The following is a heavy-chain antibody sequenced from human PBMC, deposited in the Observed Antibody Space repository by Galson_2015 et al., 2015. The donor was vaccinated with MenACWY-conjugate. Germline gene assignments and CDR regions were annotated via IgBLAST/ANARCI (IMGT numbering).Heavy chain of an antibody. D-gene: IGHD6-13*01. J-gene: IGHJ2*01. CDR2: TYYRSRWFN. CDR3: ARGVTRTSGTINWYFDF. CDR1: GDSVSSNSAA. V-gene: IGHV6-1*01. Sequence: CAISGDSVSSNSAAWTWIRQSPSRGLERLGRTYYRSRWFNDYAVSVKSRITINPDTSRSQFSLQLSSVTPEDTAVYYCARGVTRTSGTINWYFDFWGRGTLVTVSS.